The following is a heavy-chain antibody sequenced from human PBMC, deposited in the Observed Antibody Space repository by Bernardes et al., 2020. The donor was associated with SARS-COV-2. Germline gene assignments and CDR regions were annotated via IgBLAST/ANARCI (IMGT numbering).Heavy chain of an antibody. CDR2: IYYSAST. J-gene: IGHJ4*02. D-gene: IGHD3-3*01. V-gene: IGHV4-39*01. CDR3: ARQHLGGVTIFGVVTTDRYFDY. CDR1: GGTISSSSYY. Sequence: SETLSLTCTVSGGTISSSSYYWGWRLQPPGKGLEWIGNIYYSASTYYNPSLKSRVTISVDTSKNQFSLKLSSVTAADTAVYYCARQHLGGVTIFGVVTTDRYFDYWGQGTLVTVSS.